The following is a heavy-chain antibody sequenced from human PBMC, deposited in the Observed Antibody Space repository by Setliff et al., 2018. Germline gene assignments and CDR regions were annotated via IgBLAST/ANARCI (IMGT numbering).Heavy chain of an antibody. V-gene: IGHV4-31*03. D-gene: IGHD6-19*01. CDR3: ARAVSSGGPKEYRSGWYWATYNWFDP. J-gene: IGHJ5*02. CDR2: IYYSGST. CDR1: GGSINSGGYY. Sequence: PSETLSLTCTVSGGSINSGGYYWSWIRQHPGKGLEWIGYIYYSGSTYYNPSLKSRVTISVDTSKNQFSLKLSSVTAADTAVYYCARAVSSGGPKEYRSGWYWATYNWFDPWGQGTLVTVSS.